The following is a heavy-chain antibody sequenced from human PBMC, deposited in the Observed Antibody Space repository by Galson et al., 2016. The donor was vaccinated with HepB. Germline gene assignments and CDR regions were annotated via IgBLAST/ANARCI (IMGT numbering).Heavy chain of an antibody. CDR1: GGSVSSSTYY. CDR3: ARSYGGMIPRFLGDY. D-gene: IGHD3-3*01. V-gene: IGHV4-39*01. CDR2: IYHSGTT. Sequence: ETLSLTCSVSGGSVSSSTYYWGWIRQPPGKGLEWIGSIYHSGTTYYNPSLKSRVALSMDTSKNQFSLSLSSVAATDTAVYYCARSYGGMIPRFLGDYWGQGILATVSS. J-gene: IGHJ4*02.